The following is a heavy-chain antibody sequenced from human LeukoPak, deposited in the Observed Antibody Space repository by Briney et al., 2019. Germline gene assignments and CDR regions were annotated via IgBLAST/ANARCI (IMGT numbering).Heavy chain of an antibody. Sequence: GGSLRLSCVASGFTFSSYAMSWVRQAPGEGLEWVSAISGSGGSTYYADSVKGRFTISRDNSKNTLYVQMNSLRAEDTATYYCAKGTTYYDILTGYGYPYYFDHWGQGTLVTVSS. V-gene: IGHV3-23*01. D-gene: IGHD3-9*01. J-gene: IGHJ4*02. CDR3: AKGTTYYDILTGYGYPYYFDH. CDR2: ISGSGGST. CDR1: GFTFSSYA.